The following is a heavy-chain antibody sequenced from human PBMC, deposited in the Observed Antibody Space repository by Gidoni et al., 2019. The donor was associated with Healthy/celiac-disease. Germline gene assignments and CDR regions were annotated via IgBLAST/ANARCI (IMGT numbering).Heavy chain of an antibody. D-gene: IGHD2-21*02. Sequence: EVQLVESGGGLVQPGGSLRLSCAASGFTFSSYWMSWVRQAPGKGLEWVANIKQDGSEKYYVDSVKGRFTISRDNAKNSLYLQMNSLRAEDTAVYYCARDLEVYGGNSGGYYGMDVWGQGTTVTVSS. CDR2: IKQDGSEK. J-gene: IGHJ6*02. CDR1: GFTFSSYW. CDR3: ARDLEVYGGNSGGYYGMDV. V-gene: IGHV3-7*03.